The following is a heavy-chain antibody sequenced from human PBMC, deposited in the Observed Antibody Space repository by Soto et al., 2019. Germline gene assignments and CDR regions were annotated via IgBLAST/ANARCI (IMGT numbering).Heavy chain of an antibody. J-gene: IGHJ5*02. CDR1: GGSISSSSYY. CDR2: IYYSGST. CDR3: ARHLRQYYDSSGYYLNWFDP. D-gene: IGHD3-22*01. V-gene: IGHV4-39*01. Sequence: PSETLSLTCTVSGGSISSSSYYWGWIRQPPGEGLEWIGSIYYSGSTYYNPSLKSRVTISVDTSKNQFSLKLSSVTAADTAVYYCARHLRQYYDSSGYYLNWFDPWGQGTLVTVSS.